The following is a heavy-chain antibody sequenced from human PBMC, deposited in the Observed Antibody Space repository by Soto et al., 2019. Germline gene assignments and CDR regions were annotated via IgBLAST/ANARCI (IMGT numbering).Heavy chain of an antibody. CDR3: ARGLWGRYGDYVSPFDY. Sequence: QVQLQQWGAGLLKPSETLSLTCAVYGGSFSGYYWSWIRQPPGKGLEWIGEINHSGSTNYNPSLKSRVTISVDTSKNQFSLKLSSVTAADTAVYYCARGLWGRYGDYVSPFDYWGQGTLVTVSS. D-gene: IGHD4-17*01. V-gene: IGHV4-34*01. CDR1: GGSFSGYY. CDR2: INHSGST. J-gene: IGHJ4*02.